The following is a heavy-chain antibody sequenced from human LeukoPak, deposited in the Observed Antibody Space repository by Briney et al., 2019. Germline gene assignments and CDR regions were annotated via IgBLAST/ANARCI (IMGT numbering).Heavy chain of an antibody. Sequence: ASVKVSCKASGYTFTIYGISWVRQAPGQGLEWMGWISAYNGNTNYAQKLQGRVTMTTDTSTSTAYMELRSLRSDDTAVYYCARDIVVVPAAIYYYYYGMDVWGKGTTVTVSS. CDR1: GYTFTIYG. CDR2: ISAYNGNT. V-gene: IGHV1-18*04. CDR3: ARDIVVVPAAIYYYYYGMDV. D-gene: IGHD2-2*01. J-gene: IGHJ6*04.